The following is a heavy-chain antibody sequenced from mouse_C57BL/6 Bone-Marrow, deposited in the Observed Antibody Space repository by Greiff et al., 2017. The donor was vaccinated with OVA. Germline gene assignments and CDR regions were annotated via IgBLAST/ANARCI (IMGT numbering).Heavy chain of an antibody. D-gene: IGHD2-3*01. CDR1: GYAFTNYL. V-gene: IGHV1-54*01. CDR2: INPGSGGT. J-gene: IGHJ4*01. CDR3: ARSGDGAMDY. Sequence: QVQLKESGAELVRPGTSVKVSCKASGYAFTNYLIEWVKQRPGQGLEWIGVINPGSGGTNYNEKFKGKATLTADKSSSTAYMQLSSLTSEDSAVYFCARSGDGAMDYWGQGTSVTVSS.